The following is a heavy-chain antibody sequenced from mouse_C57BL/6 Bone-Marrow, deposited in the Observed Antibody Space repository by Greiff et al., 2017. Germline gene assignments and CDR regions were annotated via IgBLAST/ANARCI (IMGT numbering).Heavy chain of an antibody. CDR1: GYTFTSYW. CDR2: IHPNSGST. Sequence: VQLQQPGAELVKPGASVKLSCKASGYTFTSYWMHWVKQRPGQGLEWIGMIHPNSGSTNYNAKFKSKATLPVDKSSSTAYMQLSILTSEYSAVYFCARVGVDGYYDAMDYWGQGTSVTVSS. J-gene: IGHJ4*01. D-gene: IGHD2-3*01. CDR3: ARVGVDGYYDAMDY. V-gene: IGHV1-64*01.